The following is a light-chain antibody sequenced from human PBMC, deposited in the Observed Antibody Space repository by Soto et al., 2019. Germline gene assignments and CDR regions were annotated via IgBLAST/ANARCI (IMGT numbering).Light chain of an antibody. J-gene: IGKJ5*01. CDR3: QQYGSSPPIT. Sequence: EIVLTQSPGTLSLSPGERATLSCRASHSVSSSYLAWYQQKPGQAPRLLIYGASSRATGIPDRFSGSGSGTDFTLTISRLEPEDFAVYSWQQYGSSPPITFGQGTRLEIK. CDR1: HSVSSSY. V-gene: IGKV3-20*01. CDR2: GAS.